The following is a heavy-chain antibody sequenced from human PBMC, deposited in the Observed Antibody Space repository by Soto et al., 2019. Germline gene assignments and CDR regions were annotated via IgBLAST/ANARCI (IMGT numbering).Heavy chain of an antibody. Sequence: PSETLSLTCTVYGGSISSYYWSWIRQPPGKGLEWIGYIYYSGSTNYNPSLKSRVTISVDTSKNQFSLKLSSVTAADTAVYYCASHDTVHSEFDTWGQGTLVTVSS. D-gene: IGHD4-17*01. J-gene: IGHJ5*02. CDR2: IYYSGST. CDR3: ASHDTVHSEFDT. CDR1: GGSISSYY. V-gene: IGHV4-59*08.